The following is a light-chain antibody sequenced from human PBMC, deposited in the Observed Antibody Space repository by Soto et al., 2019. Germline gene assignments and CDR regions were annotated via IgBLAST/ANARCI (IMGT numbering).Light chain of an antibody. CDR3: SSYAGSNNYV. Sequence: QSALTQPPSASGSPGQSVAISCTGTSSDVGAYNYVSWYQQHPGKAPKLMIYEVSKRPSGVPDRFSGSKSANTASLTVSGLQADDEADYYCSSYAGSNNYVFGTGTKLTVL. CDR2: EVS. CDR1: SSDVGAYNY. V-gene: IGLV2-8*01. J-gene: IGLJ1*01.